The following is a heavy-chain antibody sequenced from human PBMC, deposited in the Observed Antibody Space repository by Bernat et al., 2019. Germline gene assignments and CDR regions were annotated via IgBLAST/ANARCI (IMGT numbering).Heavy chain of an antibody. J-gene: IGHJ2*01. V-gene: IGHV1-18*01. Sequence: QGELVQSGTEMKKLGASVRVSCKAPGFIFTRNGFAWVRQAPGQGLEWMGRVSAYNGDTQYAQKFQGRVLMTTDSSTTTAYMELKNLRSDDTAVYFCATTSVSLYWYFDLWGRGTLFTVSS. CDR2: VSAYNGDT. CDR3: ATTSVSLYWYFDL. CDR1: GFIFTRNG.